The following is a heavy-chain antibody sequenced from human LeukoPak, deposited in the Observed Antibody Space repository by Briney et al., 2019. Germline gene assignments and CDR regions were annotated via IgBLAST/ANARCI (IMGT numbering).Heavy chain of an antibody. D-gene: IGHD2-2*01. Sequence: GASVKVSCKASGGTFSSYAISWVRQAPGQGLEWMGGIIPIFGTANYAQKFQGRVTITADEPTSTAYMELSRLRSDDTAVYYCASQGDCSSTSCYFGGWFDPWGQGTLVTVSS. CDR2: IIPIFGTA. CDR3: ASQGDCSSTSCYFGGWFDP. J-gene: IGHJ5*02. CDR1: GGTFSSYA. V-gene: IGHV1-69*13.